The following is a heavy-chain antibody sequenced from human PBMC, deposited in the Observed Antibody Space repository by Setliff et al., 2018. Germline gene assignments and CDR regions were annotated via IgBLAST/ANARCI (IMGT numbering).Heavy chain of an antibody. CDR2: INPNSGGT. Sequence: ASVKVSCKASGYTFTGYYMHWVRQAPGQGLEWMGWINPNSGGTDYAQKFQGWVTMTRDTSISTAYMELSRLRSDDTAVYYCARRRYYYDSSGYRWGGFYFDYWGQGTLVTVSS. V-gene: IGHV1-2*04. D-gene: IGHD3-22*01. CDR3: ARRRYYYDSSGYRWGGFYFDY. CDR1: GYTFTGYY. J-gene: IGHJ4*02.